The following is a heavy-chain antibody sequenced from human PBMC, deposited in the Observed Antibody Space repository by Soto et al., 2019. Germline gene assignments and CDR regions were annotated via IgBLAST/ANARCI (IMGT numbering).Heavy chain of an antibody. Sequence: QVQLVESGGGVVQPGRSLRLSCAASGFTFSSYAMHWVRQAPGKGLEWVAVISYDGSNKYYADSVKGRFTISRDNSKNTLYLQMNSLRAEDTAVYYCARAKSSSFLLFRGSYLSYYGMDVWGQGTTVTVSS. J-gene: IGHJ6*02. D-gene: IGHD3-10*01. CDR2: ISYDGSNK. CDR1: GFTFSSYA. V-gene: IGHV3-30-3*01. CDR3: ARAKSSSFLLFRGSYLSYYGMDV.